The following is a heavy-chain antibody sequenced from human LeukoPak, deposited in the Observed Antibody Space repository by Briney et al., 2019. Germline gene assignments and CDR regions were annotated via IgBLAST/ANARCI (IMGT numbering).Heavy chain of an antibody. CDR1: GFTFSSYA. CDR2: ISYDGSNK. D-gene: IGHD3-10*01. J-gene: IGHJ4*02. V-gene: IGHV3-30-3*01. Sequence: PGGSLRLSCAASGFTFSSYAMHWVRQAPGKGLEWVAVISYDGSNKYYADSVKGRFTISRDNSKNTLYLQMNSLRAEDTAVYYCARDMMVRGVVFDYWGQGILVTVSP. CDR3: ARDMMVRGVVFDY.